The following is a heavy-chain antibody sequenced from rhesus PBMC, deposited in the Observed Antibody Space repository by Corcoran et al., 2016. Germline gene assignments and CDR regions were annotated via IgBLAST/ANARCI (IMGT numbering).Heavy chain of an antibody. CDR1: GYTFTDYY. CDR2: INPYNGNT. Sequence: QVQLVQSGAEVKKPGSSVKVSCKASGYTFTDYYMHWVRQAPRQGLEWIGWINPYNGNTNYAQKFPGRFTMTRDTSTSTAYMELSSLRSEDTGVYYWAREGYSNYVDGDYWGHGVRVTVSA. D-gene: IGHD4-23*01. J-gene: IGHJ4*01. CDR3: AREGYSNYVDGDY. V-gene: IGHV1S2*01.